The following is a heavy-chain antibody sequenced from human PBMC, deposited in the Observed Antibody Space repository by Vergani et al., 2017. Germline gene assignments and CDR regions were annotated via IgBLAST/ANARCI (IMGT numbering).Heavy chain of an antibody. Sequence: QVQLQESGPGLVKPSETLSLTCTVSGSSISSYYWSWIRQPPGQGLEWIGYIYYSGSTNYNPSLKSRVTISVDTSKNQFSLKLSSVTAADTAVYYCARNPYCGGDCYSDAFDIWGQGTMVTVSS. CDR2: IYYSGST. CDR3: ARNPYCGGDCYSDAFDI. J-gene: IGHJ3*02. V-gene: IGHV4-59*01. CDR1: GSSISSYY. D-gene: IGHD2-21*02.